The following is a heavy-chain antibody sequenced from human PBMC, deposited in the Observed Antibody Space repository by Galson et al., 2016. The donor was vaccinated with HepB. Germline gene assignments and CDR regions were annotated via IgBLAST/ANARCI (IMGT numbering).Heavy chain of an antibody. V-gene: IGHV3-53*01. J-gene: IGHJ4*02. D-gene: IGHD1-26*01. Sequence: SLRLSCAISGFDVTGHYMSWVRQAPGKGLEWVSIIYRAGTTNYADSVRGRFTISRDDSKNTLFLQMNSLRGEDTAMYYCRLWELGGKTYWGQGTLVTVSS. CDR2: IYRAGTT. CDR1: GFDVTGHY. CDR3: RLWELGGKTY.